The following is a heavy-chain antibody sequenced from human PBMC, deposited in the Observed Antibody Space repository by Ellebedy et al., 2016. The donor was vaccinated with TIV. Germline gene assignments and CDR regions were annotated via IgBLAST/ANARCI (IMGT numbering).Heavy chain of an antibody. J-gene: IGHJ4*02. CDR2: IYNRGSP. CDR1: NGSISRYY. Sequence: MPGGSLRLSCTVSNGSISRYYWSWIRQPPGKGLEWIANIYNRGSPNYNPSLKSRVTISVDTSKNQFSLKLRSLTAADTAVYYCAREGYYYDSGGYFNYFDCWGQGTLVTVSS. V-gene: IGHV4-59*01. D-gene: IGHD3-22*01. CDR3: AREGYYYDSGGYFNYFDC.